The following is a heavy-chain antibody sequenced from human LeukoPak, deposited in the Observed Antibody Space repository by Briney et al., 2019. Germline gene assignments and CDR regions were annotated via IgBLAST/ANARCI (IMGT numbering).Heavy chain of an antibody. CDR3: AKDRSSSWYTFDY. CDR1: GFTFDDYT. CDR2: ISWDGGST. V-gene: IGHV3-43*01. J-gene: IGHJ4*02. Sequence: GGSLRLSCAASGFTFDDYTMHWVRQVPGKGLEWVSLISWDGGSTNYADSVKGRFTISRDNSKNSLYLQMNSLRTEDTALYYCAKDRSSSWYTFDYWGLGTVVTVSS. D-gene: IGHD6-13*01.